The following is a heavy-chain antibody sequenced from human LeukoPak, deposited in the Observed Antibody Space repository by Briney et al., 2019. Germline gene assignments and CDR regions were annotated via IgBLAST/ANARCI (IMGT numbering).Heavy chain of an antibody. CDR2: ISGSASSI. V-gene: IGHV3-11*04. CDR1: GFTFSDYY. J-gene: IGHJ5*02. D-gene: IGHD1-26*01. CDR3: ARGASRWSNWFDP. Sequence: GGSLRLSCAASGFTFSDYYMSWIRQAPGKGLEWLSYISGSASSIYYADSVKGRFTISRDNAKNSLYLQTNSLRAEDTAVYYCARGASRWSNWFDPWGQGTLVTVSS.